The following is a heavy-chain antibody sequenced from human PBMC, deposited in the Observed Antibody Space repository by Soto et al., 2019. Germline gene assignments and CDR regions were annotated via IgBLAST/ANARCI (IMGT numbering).Heavy chain of an antibody. CDR3: ARVTMVIRDSDHFGVDV. J-gene: IGHJ6*02. V-gene: IGHV4-38-2*02. CDR1: GFPISSTYS. CDR2: ISHSGTT. D-gene: IGHD4-17*01. Sequence: SETLSLTCLVSGFPISSTYSWGWIRQTPGKGLEWIGRISHSGTTSYSPSLTSRVSISVDTSKNQVSLKLTSVTAADTAVYFCARVTMVIRDSDHFGVDVWGHGTTVTVSS.